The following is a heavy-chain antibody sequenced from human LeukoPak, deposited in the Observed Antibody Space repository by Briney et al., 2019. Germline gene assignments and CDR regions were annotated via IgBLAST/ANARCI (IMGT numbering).Heavy chain of an antibody. V-gene: IGHV1-18*01. J-gene: IGHJ6*03. Sequence: ASVKVSCKASGYTFTSYGISWVRQAPGQGLEWMGWISAYNGNTNYAQKLQGRVTMTTDTSTSTAYMELRSLRSDDTAVYYCARVGTGYFDRLPIPTTYYYYMDVWGKGTTVTVCS. CDR2: ISAYNGNT. D-gene: IGHD3-9*01. CDR3: ARVGTGYFDRLPIPTTYYYYMDV. CDR1: GYTFTSYG.